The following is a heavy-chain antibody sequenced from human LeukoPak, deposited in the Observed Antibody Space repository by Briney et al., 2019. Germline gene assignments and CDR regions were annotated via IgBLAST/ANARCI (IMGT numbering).Heavy chain of an antibody. Sequence: PPQTLSLTCTVSGASFSSGDQYWNWIRQSPGKGLEWIGSIHPSGMLYNNPSLESRVTISIDTSKNQFSLNLNSVTAAGTAVYFCSRGLDSRKLGYWGQGTLVTVSS. CDR3: SRGLDSRKLGY. J-gene: IGHJ4*02. CDR1: GASFSSGDQY. CDR2: IHPSGML. V-gene: IGHV4-31*03. D-gene: IGHD3-22*01.